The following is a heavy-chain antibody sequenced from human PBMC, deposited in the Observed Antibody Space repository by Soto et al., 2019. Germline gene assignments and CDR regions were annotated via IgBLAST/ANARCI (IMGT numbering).Heavy chain of an antibody. Sequence: QVQLVESGGGVVQPGRSLRLSCAASGFTFSSYGMHWVRQAPGKGLEWVAVISYDGSNKYYADSVKGRFTISRDNSKNTLYLQMNSLRAEDTAVYYCAKDQVQQLVTYYFDYWGQGTLGTGSS. J-gene: IGHJ4*02. CDR2: ISYDGSNK. CDR3: AKDQVQQLVTYYFDY. CDR1: GFTFSSYG. V-gene: IGHV3-30*18. D-gene: IGHD6-6*01.